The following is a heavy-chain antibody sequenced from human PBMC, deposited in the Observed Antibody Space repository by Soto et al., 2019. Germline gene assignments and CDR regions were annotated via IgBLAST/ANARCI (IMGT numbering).Heavy chain of an antibody. D-gene: IGHD3-16*01. V-gene: IGHV1-8*01. CDR3: ARGVFKRGGLDY. CDR1: GYTFTSSD. J-gene: IGHJ4*02. CDR2: MNPNSGNT. Sequence: ASVKVSCKASGYTFTSSDINWVRQATGQGLEWMGWMNPNSGNTGYAQKFQGRVTMTRNTSISTAYMELSSLRSEDTAVYYCARGVFKRGGLDYWGQGTLVTVSS.